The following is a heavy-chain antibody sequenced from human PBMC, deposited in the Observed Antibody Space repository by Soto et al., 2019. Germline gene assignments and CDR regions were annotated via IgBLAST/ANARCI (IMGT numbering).Heavy chain of an antibody. CDR1: GFTFSSYG. D-gene: IGHD1-26*01. CDR2: ISYDGSNK. J-gene: IGHJ4*02. CDR3: ARGATMDYFDY. V-gene: IGHV3-30*03. Sequence: LRLSCAASGFTFSSYGMHWVRQAPGKGLEWVAVISYDGSNKYYADSVKGRFTISRDNSKNTLYLQMNSLRAEDTAVYYCARGATMDYFDYWGQGTLVTVSS.